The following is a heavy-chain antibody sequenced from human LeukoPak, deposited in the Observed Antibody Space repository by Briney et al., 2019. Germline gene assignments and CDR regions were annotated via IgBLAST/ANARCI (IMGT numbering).Heavy chain of an antibody. CDR3: ARIIINSGYSYGIDF. V-gene: IGHV3-7*01. CDR1: GFTFSSYW. Sequence: GSLRLSCAASGFTFSSYWMSWVRQAPGKGLEWVANIKQDGSEKYYVDSVKGRFTISRDNSKNTLFLQMNSLRADDTAVYYCARIIINSGYSYGIDFWGQGTLVTVSS. D-gene: IGHD5-12*01. J-gene: IGHJ4*02. CDR2: IKQDGSEK.